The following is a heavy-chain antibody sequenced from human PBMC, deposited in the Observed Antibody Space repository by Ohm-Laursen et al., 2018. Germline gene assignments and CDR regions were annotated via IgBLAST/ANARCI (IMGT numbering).Heavy chain of an antibody. Sequence: TLSLTCTVSGGSISSTSYYWGWIRQPPGKGLEWIGSIYYTGSTYFNPSLQSRVTISVDTSKNHFSLNLSSVTAADTAMYYCARKTDWNHYYFDYWGQGTLVTVSS. CDR2: IYYTGST. D-gene: IGHD1-1*01. J-gene: IGHJ4*02. V-gene: IGHV4-39*01. CDR1: GGSISSTSYY. CDR3: ARKTDWNHYYFDY.